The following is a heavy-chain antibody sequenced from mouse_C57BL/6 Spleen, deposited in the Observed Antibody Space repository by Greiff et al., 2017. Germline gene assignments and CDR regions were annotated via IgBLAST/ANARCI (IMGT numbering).Heavy chain of an antibody. Sequence: EVKLQESGAELVRPGASVKLSCTASGFNIKDDYMHWVKQRPEQGLEWIGWIDPENGDTEYASKFQGKATITADTSSNTAYLQLSSLTSEDTAVYYCTTGDSSGYEEYAYWGQGTSVTVSS. CDR1: GFNIKDDY. CDR3: TTGDSSGYEEYAY. J-gene: IGHJ4*01. D-gene: IGHD3-2*02. V-gene: IGHV14-4*01. CDR2: IDPENGDT.